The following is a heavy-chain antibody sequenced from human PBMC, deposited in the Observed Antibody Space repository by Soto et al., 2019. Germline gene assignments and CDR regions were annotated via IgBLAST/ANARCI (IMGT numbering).Heavy chain of an antibody. J-gene: IGHJ4*02. Sequence: PSETLSLTCTVSGGSIISYYWSWILQPPGKGLEWIGYMYNTGSTVYNPSRKSRVTISVDTSKNQFSLKLSSVTAADTAVYFCARHDGSRSTDYWGQGTLVTVSS. CDR3: ARHDGSRSTDY. CDR2: MYNTGST. D-gene: IGHD3-10*01. CDR1: GGSIISYY. V-gene: IGHV4-59*08.